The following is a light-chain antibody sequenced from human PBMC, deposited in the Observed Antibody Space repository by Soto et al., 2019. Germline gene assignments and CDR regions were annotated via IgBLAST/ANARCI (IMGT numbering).Light chain of an antibody. CDR2: AAS. CDR1: QGISSS. Sequence: DIQMTQSPSSLSASVGDRVTITCRASQGISSSLAWYQQKPGEAPKLLISAASTLQSGVPPRFSGSGSGTEFTLTISSLQPEDFARYYCQKLNTYPLTFGQGTRLDIK. J-gene: IGKJ5*01. CDR3: QKLNTYPLT. V-gene: IGKV1-9*01.